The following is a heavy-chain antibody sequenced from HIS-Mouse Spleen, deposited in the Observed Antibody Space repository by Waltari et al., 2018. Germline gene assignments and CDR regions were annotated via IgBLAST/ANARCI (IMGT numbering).Heavy chain of an antibody. CDR1: GGSIRRGGYY. V-gene: IGHV4-31*03. CDR3: ARSPYYDFWSGYSDNWFDP. CDR2: IYYSGST. D-gene: IGHD3-3*01. J-gene: IGHJ5*02. Sequence: QVQLQESGPGLVKPSQTLSLTCTVSGGSIRRGGYYLSWLRQHPGKGLEWIGYIYYSGSTYYNPSLKSRVTISVDTSKNQFSLKLSSVTAADTAVYYCARSPYYDFWSGYSDNWFDPWGQGTLVTVSS.